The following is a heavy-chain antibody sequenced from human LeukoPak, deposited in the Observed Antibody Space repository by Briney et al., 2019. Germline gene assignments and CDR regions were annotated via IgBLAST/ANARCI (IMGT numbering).Heavy chain of an antibody. CDR2: IYYSGST. CDR3: ARQEVVVVPAARYYYYYGMDV. Sequence: SETLSLTCAVYGGSFSSYYWSWIRQPPGKGLEWIGYIYYSGSTNYNPSLKSRVTISVDTSKNQFSLKLSSVTAADSAVYYCARQEVVVVPAARYYYYYGMDVWGQGTTVTVSS. V-gene: IGHV4-59*08. CDR1: GGSFSSYY. J-gene: IGHJ6*02. D-gene: IGHD2-2*01.